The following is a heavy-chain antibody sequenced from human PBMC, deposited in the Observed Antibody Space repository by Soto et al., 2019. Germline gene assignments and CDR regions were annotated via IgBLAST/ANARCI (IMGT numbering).Heavy chain of an antibody. CDR1: GVTFSTYS. D-gene: IGHD3-16*01. CDR2: ISSSSSTI. CDR3: SRGGPRYMDV. Sequence: GRFLRISNAASGVTFSTYSMNWIRQAPGKGLKWVSYISSSSSTIYYADSVKGRFIISRDYAKNSLYLQMNSLRSEDTAVYCCSRGGPRYMDVWGKGTTVTVSS. J-gene: IGHJ6*03. V-gene: IGHV3-48*01.